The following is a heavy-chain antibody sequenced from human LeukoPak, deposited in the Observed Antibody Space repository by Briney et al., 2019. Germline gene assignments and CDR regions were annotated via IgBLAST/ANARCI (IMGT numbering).Heavy chain of an antibody. J-gene: IGHJ5*02. CDR1: GFTFSSYA. Sequence: PGGSLRLSCAASGFTFSSYAMSWVRQAPGKGLEWVSAISGSGGSTYYADSVKGRFTISRDNSKNTLYLQMNSLRAEDTAVYYCAKDHLPYCSGGSCYGNWFDPWGQGTLVTVSS. V-gene: IGHV3-23*01. CDR3: AKDHLPYCSGGSCYGNWFDP. D-gene: IGHD2-15*01. CDR2: ISGSGGST.